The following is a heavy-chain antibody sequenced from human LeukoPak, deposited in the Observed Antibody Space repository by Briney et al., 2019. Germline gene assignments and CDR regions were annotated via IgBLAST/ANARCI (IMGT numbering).Heavy chain of an antibody. Sequence: TGGSLRLSCAASGFTFSSYAMSWVRQAPGKGLEWVSAISGSGGSTYYADSVKGRFTISRDISKNTLYLQMNSLRAEDAAVYYCRRMYYYDSSGYYSDYWGQGTLVTVSS. CDR3: RRMYYYDSSGYYSDY. CDR2: ISGSGGST. V-gene: IGHV3-23*01. CDR1: GFTFSSYA. D-gene: IGHD3-22*01. J-gene: IGHJ4*02.